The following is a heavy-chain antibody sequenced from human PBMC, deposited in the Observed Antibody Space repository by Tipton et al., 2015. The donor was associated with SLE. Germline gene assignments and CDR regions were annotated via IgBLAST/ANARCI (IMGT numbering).Heavy chain of an antibody. V-gene: IGHV3-74*01. CDR3: ARVRSNFDY. CDR1: GFTFSGYT. CDR2: INSDGSST. Sequence: GSLRLSCAASGFTFSGYTMSRVRQAPGKGLVWVSRINSDGSSTSYADSVKGRFTISRDNAKNTLYLQMSRLRAEDTAVYYCARVRSNFDYWGQGTLVTVSS. J-gene: IGHJ4*02.